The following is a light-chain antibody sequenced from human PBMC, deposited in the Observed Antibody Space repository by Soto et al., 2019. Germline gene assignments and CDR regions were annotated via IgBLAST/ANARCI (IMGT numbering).Light chain of an antibody. CDR2: GGS. CDR3: QHYQNWPPLYA. Sequence: EIVLTQSPGSLSLSPGERATLSCRASQSVRSSSLAWYQQKPGQAPRLLIFGGSSRATDIPYRFSGSRSGTDFTLTISRLEPEDFAVYYCQHYQNWPPLYAFGQGTKLEIK. J-gene: IGKJ2*01. CDR1: QSVRSSS. V-gene: IGKV3-20*01.